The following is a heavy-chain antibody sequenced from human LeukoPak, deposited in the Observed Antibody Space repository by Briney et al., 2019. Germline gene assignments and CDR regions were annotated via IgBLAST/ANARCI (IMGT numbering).Heavy chain of an antibody. CDR1: GFTFSSYA. Sequence: GGSLRLSCAASGFTFSSYAMSWVRQAPGKGLEWVSAISGSGGSTYYADSVKGRFTISRDNSKNTLYLQMNSLRAEDTAVYYCAEPLVVISIFDYWGQGTLVTVSS. V-gene: IGHV3-23*01. D-gene: IGHD3-22*01. CDR2: ISGSGGST. CDR3: AEPLVVISIFDY. J-gene: IGHJ4*02.